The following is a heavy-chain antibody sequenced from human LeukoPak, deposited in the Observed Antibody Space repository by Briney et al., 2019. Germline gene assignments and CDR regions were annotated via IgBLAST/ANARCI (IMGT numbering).Heavy chain of an antibody. CDR2: LSENERVA. J-gene: IGHJ4*02. D-gene: IGHD1-1*01. V-gene: IGHV3-64*01. Sequence: RSGGSLRLSCEASGLIFSGYDMSWFRQAPGKGLEYVSSLSENERVAFFANSVKGRFTISRDDSKSTLYLQMGSLTTEDTAVYYCARLSGNPTRPTAPDYWGQGTLVTVSS. CDR3: ARLSGNPTRPTAPDY. CDR1: GLIFSGYD.